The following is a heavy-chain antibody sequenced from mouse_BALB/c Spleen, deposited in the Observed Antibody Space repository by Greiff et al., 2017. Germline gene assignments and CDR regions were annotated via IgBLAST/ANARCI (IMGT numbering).Heavy chain of an antibody. CDR1: GYAFTNYL. D-gene: IGHD3-1*01. CDR2: INPGSGGT. J-gene: IGHJ4*01. V-gene: IGHV1-54*01. Sequence: QVQLQQSGAELVRPGTSVKVSCKASGYAFTNYLIEWVKQRPGQGLEWIGVINPGSGGTNYNEKFKGKATLTADKSSSTAYMQLSSLTSDDSAVYFCARWGAARADYAMDYWGQGTSVTVSS. CDR3: ARWGAARADYAMDY.